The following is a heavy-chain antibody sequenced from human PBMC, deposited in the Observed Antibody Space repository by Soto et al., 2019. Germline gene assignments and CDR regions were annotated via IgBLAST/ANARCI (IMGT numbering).Heavy chain of an antibody. CDR1: GYTVSGFY. J-gene: IGHJ4*02. CDR2: IYPDSGGT. D-gene: IGHD2-8*01. V-gene: IGHV1-2*02. CDR3: RVTGVSEVDY. Sequence: ASVKVSCNTSGYTVSGFYIHIVRQAPGQRLQSIGWIYPDSGGTDYAQKFQGRVTMTRHTSISTAYMELSRLRSDDTAVYYCRVTGVSEVDYWGQGILVTVPQ.